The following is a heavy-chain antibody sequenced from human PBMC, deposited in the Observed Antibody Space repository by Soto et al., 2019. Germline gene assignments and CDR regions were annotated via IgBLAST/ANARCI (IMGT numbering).Heavy chain of an antibody. D-gene: IGHD6-19*01. CDR3: AKDISSGSCWYVCDY. Sequence: SVKGRFTISRDNSKNMLYLQMNSLRADDTAVYYCAKDISSGSCWYVCDYWGQGPLVTVSS. J-gene: IGHJ4*02. V-gene: IGHV3-23*01.